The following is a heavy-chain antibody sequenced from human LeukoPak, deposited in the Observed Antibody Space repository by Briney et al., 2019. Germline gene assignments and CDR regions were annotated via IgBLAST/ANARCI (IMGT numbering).Heavy chain of an antibody. J-gene: IGHJ4*02. D-gene: IGHD3-22*01. CDR2: ISYDGSNK. CDR3: AKEYYDSSGYLAD. V-gene: IGHV3-30*18. CDR1: GFTFSSYG. Sequence: GGSLRLSCAASGFTFSSYGMHWVRQAPGKGLEWVAVISYDGSNKYYADSVKGRFTISRDNSKNTLYLQMNSLRAEDTAVYYCAKEYYDSSGYLADWGQGTLVTVSS.